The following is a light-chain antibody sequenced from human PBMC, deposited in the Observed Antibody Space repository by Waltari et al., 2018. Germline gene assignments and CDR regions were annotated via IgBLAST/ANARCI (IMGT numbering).Light chain of an antibody. CDR1: SSDVGGYNY. V-gene: IGLV2-23*02. CDR2: DVS. J-gene: IGLJ2*01. Sequence: QSALTQPASVSGSPGQSITISCRGTSSDVGGYNYVSWYQQHPGKVPKLMIYDVSKRPSGVSNRFSGSKSGNTASLTISGLQAEDEADYYCCSYAGSSTAVVFGGGTKLTVL. CDR3: CSYAGSSTAVV.